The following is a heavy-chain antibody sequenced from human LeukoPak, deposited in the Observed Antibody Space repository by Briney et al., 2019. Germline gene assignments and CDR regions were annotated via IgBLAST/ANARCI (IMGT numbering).Heavy chain of an antibody. D-gene: IGHD4-23*01. Sequence: ASVKVSCKVSGYTLTELSMHWVRQAPGKGLEWMGGFDPEDGETIYAQKFQGRVTMTEDTSTDTAYIELSSLRSEDTAVYYCAAEIYGGNSDCCTFDFWGPGTPVTVSS. CDR3: AAEIYGGNSDCCTFDF. J-gene: IGHJ3*01. CDR1: GYTLTELS. CDR2: FDPEDGET. V-gene: IGHV1-24*01.